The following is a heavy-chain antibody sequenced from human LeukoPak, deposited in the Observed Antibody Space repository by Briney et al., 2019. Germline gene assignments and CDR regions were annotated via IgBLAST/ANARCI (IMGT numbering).Heavy chain of an antibody. CDR3: ARRGGGNRQGYFDY. J-gene: IGHJ4*02. D-gene: IGHD4-23*01. V-gene: IGHV5-51*01. CDR1: GGSISSYY. CDR2: IYPGDSDT. Sequence: ETLSLTCTVSGGSISSYYWSWIRQPPGKGLEWMGIIYPGDSDTRYSPSFQGQVTISADKSISTAYLQWSSLKASDTAMYYCARRGGGNRQGYFDYWGQGTLVTVSS.